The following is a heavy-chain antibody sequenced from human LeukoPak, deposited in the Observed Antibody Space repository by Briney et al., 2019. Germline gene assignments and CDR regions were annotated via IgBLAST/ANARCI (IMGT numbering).Heavy chain of an antibody. CDR3: ARDRLITMVRGVTYNWFDP. V-gene: IGHV1-69*04. Sequence: GASVKVSCKASGGTFSSYAISWVRQAPGQGLEWMGRIITILGIANYAQKFQGRVTITADKSTSTAYMELSSLRSEDTAVYYCARDRLITMVRGVTYNWFDPWGQGTLVTVSS. D-gene: IGHD3-10*01. CDR1: GGTFSSYA. CDR2: IITILGIA. J-gene: IGHJ5*02.